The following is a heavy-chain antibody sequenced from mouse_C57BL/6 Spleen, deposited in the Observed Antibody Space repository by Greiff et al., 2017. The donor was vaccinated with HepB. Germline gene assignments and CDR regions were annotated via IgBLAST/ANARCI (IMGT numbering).Heavy chain of an antibody. CDR1: GFNIKDYY. CDR2: IDPEDGDT. CDR3: TKVGRYYFDY. V-gene: IGHV14-1*01. Sequence: EVQLQQSGAELVRPGASVKLSCTASGFNIKDYYMHWVKQRPEQGLEWIGRIDPEDGDTEYAPKFQGKATMTADTSSTTAYLQLSSLTSEDTAVYYCTKVGRYYFDYWGQGTTLTVSS. J-gene: IGHJ2*01. D-gene: IGHD4-1*01.